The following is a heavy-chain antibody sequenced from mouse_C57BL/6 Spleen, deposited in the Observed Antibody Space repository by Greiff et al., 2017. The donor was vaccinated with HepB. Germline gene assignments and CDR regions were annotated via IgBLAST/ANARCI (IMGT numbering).Heavy chain of an antibody. Sequence: QVQLQQSGAELVKPGASVKLSCKASGYTFTSYWMHWVKQRPGQGLEWIGMIHPNSGSTNYNEKFKSKATLTVDKSSSTAYMQLSSLTSEDSAVYYCARSDYNRFDYWGQGTTLTVSS. V-gene: IGHV1-64*01. CDR3: ARSDYNRFDY. CDR2: IHPNSGST. D-gene: IGHD2-4*01. J-gene: IGHJ2*01. CDR1: GYTFTSYW.